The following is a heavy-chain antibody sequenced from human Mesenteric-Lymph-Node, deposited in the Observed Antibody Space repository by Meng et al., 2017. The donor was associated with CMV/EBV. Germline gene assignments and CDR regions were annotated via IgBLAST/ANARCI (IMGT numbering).Heavy chain of an antibody. J-gene: IGHJ6*02. CDR3: ARSLVPAAIPRHYYYYYGMDV. CDR2: INHSGST. CDR1: GGSISSGSYY. D-gene: IGHD2-2*01. V-gene: IGHV4-39*07. Sequence: SETLSLTCTVSGGSISSGSYYWGWIRHPPGKGLEWIGEINHSGSTNYNPSLKSRVTISVDTSKNQFSLKLSSVTAADTAVYYCARSLVPAAIPRHYYYYYGMDVWGQGTTVTVSS.